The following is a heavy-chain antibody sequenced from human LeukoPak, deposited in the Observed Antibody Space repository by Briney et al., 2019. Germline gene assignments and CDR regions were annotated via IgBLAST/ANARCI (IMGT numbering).Heavy chain of an antibody. D-gene: IGHD1-14*01. CDR1: GYIFTDYH. CDR3: ARDARPPNTGEAYYFMDV. Sequence: EASVKVSCEASGYIFTDYHIHWVRQAPGQGLEWMGCIRPDNGGTNYAQKFQGRVTMTGDTSISTAYMELSRLRSDDTAIYYCARDARPPNTGEAYYFMDVWGKGTTVTVSS. J-gene: IGHJ6*03. CDR2: IRPDNGGT. V-gene: IGHV1-2*02.